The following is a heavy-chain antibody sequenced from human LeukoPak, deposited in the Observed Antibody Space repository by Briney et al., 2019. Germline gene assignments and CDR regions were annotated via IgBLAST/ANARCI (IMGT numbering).Heavy chain of an antibody. D-gene: IGHD2-15*01. CDR3: AREGGYCSGGSCRFFDY. CDR1: GFTFSSSS. V-gene: IGHV3-21*06. Sequence: GGSLRLSCAASGFTFSSSSMNWVRQAPGKGLEFVSSISPSSSYIYYADSVKGRFTISRDDAKNSLFLQMNSLRAEDTAVYYCAREGGYCSGGSCRFFDYWGQGALVTVSS. CDR2: ISPSSSYI. J-gene: IGHJ4*02.